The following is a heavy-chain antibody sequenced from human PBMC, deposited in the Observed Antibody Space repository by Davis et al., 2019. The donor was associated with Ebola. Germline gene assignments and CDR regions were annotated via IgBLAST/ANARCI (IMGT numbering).Heavy chain of an antibody. Sequence: AASVKVSCKTSGYSFISYSISWVRQAPGQGLEWMGWISTYNGNTNYEQKFQDRVTLTTDTSATTVFMELRSLTYDDMAVYYCARDGAGTTTLDYWGQGTLVTVSS. J-gene: IGHJ4*02. D-gene: IGHD1/OR15-1a*01. CDR3: ARDGAGTTTLDY. V-gene: IGHV1-18*03. CDR2: ISTYNGNT. CDR1: GYSFISYS.